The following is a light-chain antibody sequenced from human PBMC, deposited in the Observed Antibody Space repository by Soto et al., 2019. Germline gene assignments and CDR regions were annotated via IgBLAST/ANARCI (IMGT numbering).Light chain of an antibody. Sequence: DIQMTQSPSSLSASVGDRVTITCRASQCISTYLNWYQQKPGKAPKLLIYAASSLQSGVPSRFSGSGSETDFTLTISSLQPEDFATYYCQQVYVYPSTFGGGTKVDIK. CDR2: AAS. CDR3: QQVYVYPST. V-gene: IGKV1-39*01. CDR1: QCISTY. J-gene: IGKJ4*01.